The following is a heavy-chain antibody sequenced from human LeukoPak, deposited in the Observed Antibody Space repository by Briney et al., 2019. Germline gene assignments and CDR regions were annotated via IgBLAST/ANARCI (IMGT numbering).Heavy chain of an antibody. CDR3: ARVHYDSSGYYFDY. Sequence: ASVKVSCKASGYTFTSYDINWVRQATGQGLEWMGWMNPHSGNTGYAQKFQGRVSMTRNTSISTAYMELSSLRSEDTAVYYCARVHYDSSGYYFDYWGQGTLVTVSS. CDR1: GYTFTSYD. CDR2: MNPHSGNT. D-gene: IGHD3-22*01. V-gene: IGHV1-8*01. J-gene: IGHJ4*02.